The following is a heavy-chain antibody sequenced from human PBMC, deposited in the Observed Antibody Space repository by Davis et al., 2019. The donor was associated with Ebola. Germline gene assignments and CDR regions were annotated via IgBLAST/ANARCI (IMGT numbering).Heavy chain of an antibody. CDR3: ARDYYYDSRSVDYFED. D-gene: IGHD3-22*01. CDR2: ISGSGDST. CDR1: GFTFSTYA. J-gene: IGHJ4*02. Sequence: GESLKISCAASGFTFSTYAMHWVRQAPGKGLEWVSSISGSGDSTYYADSVKGRFTISRDNFKNMLYLQMNNLRAEDTAVYYCARDYYYDSRSVDYFEDWGQGTLVTVSS. V-gene: IGHV3-23*01.